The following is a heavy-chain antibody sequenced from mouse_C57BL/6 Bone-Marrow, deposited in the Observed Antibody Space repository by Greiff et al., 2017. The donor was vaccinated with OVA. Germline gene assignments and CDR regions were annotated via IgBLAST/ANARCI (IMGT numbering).Heavy chain of an antibody. CDR1: GFTFSDYG. V-gene: IGHV5-17*01. D-gene: IGHD1-1*01. Sequence: DVMLVESGGGLVKPGGSLKLSCAASGFTFSDYGMHWVRQAPEKGLEWVAYISSGSSTIYYADTVKGRFTISRDNAKNTLFLQMTSLRSEETAMYYCARRGTTVVAHWYFDVWGTGTTVTVSS. J-gene: IGHJ1*03. CDR2: ISSGSSTI. CDR3: ARRGTTVVAHWYFDV.